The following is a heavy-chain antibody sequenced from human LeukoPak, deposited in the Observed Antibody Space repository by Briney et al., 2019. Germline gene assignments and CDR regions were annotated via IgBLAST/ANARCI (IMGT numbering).Heavy chain of an antibody. CDR1: GYTFTNYY. J-gene: IGHJ4*02. CDR3: ARDRVWGSYRYDY. Sequence: GASVTVSCTASGYTFTNYYMHWVRQAPGQGLEWMGVINPSGGSTTYAQKFQGRVTMTRDTSTSTVYMELSSLRSEDTAVYYCARDRVWGSYRYDYWGQGTLVTVSS. V-gene: IGHV1-46*01. D-gene: IGHD3-16*02. CDR2: INPSGGST.